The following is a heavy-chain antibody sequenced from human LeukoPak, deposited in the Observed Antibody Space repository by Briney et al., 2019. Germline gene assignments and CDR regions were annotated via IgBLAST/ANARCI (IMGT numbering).Heavy chain of an antibody. CDR1: GGSLSGYY. CDR2: IHHSGST. V-gene: IGHV4-34*01. Sequence: PSETLSLTCAVYGGSLSGYYWSWIRQPPGKGLEWIGEIHHSGSTNYNPSLKSRVTISVDTSKNQFSLKLGSVTAADTAVYYCARRDFWSGYYSSRYWGQGTLVSVSS. J-gene: IGHJ4*02. CDR3: ARRDFWSGYYSSRY. D-gene: IGHD3-3*01.